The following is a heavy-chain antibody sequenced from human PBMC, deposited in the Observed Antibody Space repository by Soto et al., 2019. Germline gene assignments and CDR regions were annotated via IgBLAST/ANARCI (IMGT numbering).Heavy chain of an antibody. Sequence: QVQLVESGGGVVQPGRSLRLSCAASGFTFSSYTMHWVRQTPGKGLEWVAVTSFDGNSKYYADSERGRFTISRDNSKNTLYLQMNSLRAEDTAVYYCARDPPGGGWYGECWGQGTLVTVSS. D-gene: IGHD6-19*01. CDR3: ARDPPGGGWYGEC. CDR1: GFTFSSYT. J-gene: IGHJ4*02. V-gene: IGHV3-30-3*01. CDR2: TSFDGNSK.